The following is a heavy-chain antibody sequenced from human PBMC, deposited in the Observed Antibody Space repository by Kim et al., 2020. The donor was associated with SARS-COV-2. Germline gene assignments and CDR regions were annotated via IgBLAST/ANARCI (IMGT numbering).Heavy chain of an antibody. D-gene: IGHD3-3*01. CDR2: LYSGGST. J-gene: IGHJ4*02. Sequence: GGSLRLSCTPSGFTVTDNYMSWVRQAPGKGLEWVSVLYSGGSTFYADSVKGRFTISRDVSKNTLYLQMNSLRADDTAVYYCARYNDFWTGSPPADTWGQGTRVTVTS. CDR1: GFTVTDNY. CDR3: ARYNDFWTGSPPADT. V-gene: IGHV3-53*01.